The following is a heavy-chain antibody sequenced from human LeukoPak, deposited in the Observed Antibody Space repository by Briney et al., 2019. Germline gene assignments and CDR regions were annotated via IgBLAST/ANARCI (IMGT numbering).Heavy chain of an antibody. CDR3: ARGYSSSSGLVKFDY. CDR2: ISYSSSTI. D-gene: IGHD6-6*01. J-gene: IGHJ4*02. CDR1: GFTFSSYS. V-gene: IGHV3-48*01. Sequence: PGGSLRLSCAASGFTFSSYSMNWVRQAPGKGLEWVSYISYSSSTIYYADSVKGRFTISRDNGKNSLYLQMNSLRAEDTAVYYCARGYSSSSGLVKFDYWGQGTLVTVSS.